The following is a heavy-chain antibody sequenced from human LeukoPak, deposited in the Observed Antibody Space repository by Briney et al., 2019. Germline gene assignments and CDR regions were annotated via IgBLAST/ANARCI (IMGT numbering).Heavy chain of an antibody. Sequence: ASVKVSCKASGGTFSSYAISWVRQAPGQGLEWMGGIIPIFGTANYAQKFQGRVTITADESTSTAYMELSSLRSEDTAVYYCARPYSSSSGRYYYYYYMDVWGKGTTVTVSS. CDR3: ARPYSSSSGRYYYYYYMDV. CDR1: GGTFSSYA. CDR2: IIPIFGTA. V-gene: IGHV1-69*13. D-gene: IGHD6-6*01. J-gene: IGHJ6*03.